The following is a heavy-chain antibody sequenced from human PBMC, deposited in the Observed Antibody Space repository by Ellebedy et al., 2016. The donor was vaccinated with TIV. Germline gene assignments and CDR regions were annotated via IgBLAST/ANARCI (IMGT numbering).Heavy chain of an antibody. Sequence: PGGSLRLSCAASGFTFSSYSMNWVRQAPGKGLEWVSSISSSSSYIYYADSVKGRFTISRDNAKNSLYLQMNSLRAEDTAVYYCARGEAMVRGVNHWGQGTLVTVSS. D-gene: IGHD3-10*01. CDR2: ISSSSSYI. V-gene: IGHV3-21*01. J-gene: IGHJ5*02. CDR1: GFTFSSYS. CDR3: ARGEAMVRGVNH.